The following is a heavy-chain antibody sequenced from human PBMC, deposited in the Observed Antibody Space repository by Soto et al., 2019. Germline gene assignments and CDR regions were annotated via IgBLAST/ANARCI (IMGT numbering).Heavy chain of an antibody. J-gene: IGHJ6*02. D-gene: IGHD3-3*01. V-gene: IGHV4-4*02. CDR2: IYHSGST. CDR3: ARSGLLEWQSYYYYGMDV. Sequence: GTGLEWIGEIYHSGSTNYNPSLKSRVTISVDKSKNQFSLKLSSVTAADTAVYYCARSGLLEWQSYYYYGMDVWGQGTTVTVSS.